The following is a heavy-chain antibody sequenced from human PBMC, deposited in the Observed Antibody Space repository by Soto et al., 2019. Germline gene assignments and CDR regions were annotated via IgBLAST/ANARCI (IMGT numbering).Heavy chain of an antibody. Sequence: SVKVSCKASGGTFSSYAISWVRQAPGQGLEWMGGIIPIFGTANYAQKFQGRVTITADASTSTAYMELSSLRSEDTAVYYCARVGDVAGTTLGRLVYWGQGTLVTVSS. D-gene: IGHD1-1*01. CDR1: GGTFSSYA. CDR2: IIPIFGTA. J-gene: IGHJ4*02. V-gene: IGHV1-69*13. CDR3: ARVGDVAGTTLGRLVY.